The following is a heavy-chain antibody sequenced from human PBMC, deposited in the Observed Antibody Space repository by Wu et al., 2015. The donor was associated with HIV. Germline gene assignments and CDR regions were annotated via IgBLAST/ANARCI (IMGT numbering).Heavy chain of an antibody. D-gene: IGHD3-22*01. CDR2: INSNRGGT. CDR3: ARGPYYYDSSGYYSNY. J-gene: IGHJ4*02. Sequence: QVQLVQSGAEVRKPGASVTVSCKASGYTFIDYYIYWVRQAPGQGLEWVGWINSNRGGTKYAQKFQGRVTMTRDTSISTAYMELSRLRSDDTAVYYCARGPYYYDSSGYYSNYWGQGTLVTVSS. V-gene: IGHV1-2*02. CDR1: GYTFIDYY.